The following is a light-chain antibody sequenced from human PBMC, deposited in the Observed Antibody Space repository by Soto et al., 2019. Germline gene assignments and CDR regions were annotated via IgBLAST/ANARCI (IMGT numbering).Light chain of an antibody. J-gene: IGLJ1*01. CDR2: DVS. V-gene: IGLV2-14*01. CDR3: SSYTSSSTKG. CDR1: SSDVGGYNY. Sequence: QSALTQPASVSGSPGQSITISCTGTSSDVGGYNYVSWYQQHPGKAPKLMIYDVSNRPSGVSNRFSGSKSGNTASLTISGLQAEYEADYYCSSYTSSSTKGFGTGTKLTVL.